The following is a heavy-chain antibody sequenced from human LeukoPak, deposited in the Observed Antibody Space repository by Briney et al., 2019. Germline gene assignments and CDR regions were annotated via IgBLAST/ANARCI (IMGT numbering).Heavy chain of an antibody. J-gene: IGHJ3*02. CDR1: GYTFTSYY. CDR2: INPSGGST. Sequence: GASVKASCKASGYTFTSYYMHWVRQAPGQGLEWMGIINPSGGSTSYAQKFQGRVTMTRDTSTSTVYMELSSLRSEDTAVYYCARDLADDAFDIWGQGTMVTVSS. D-gene: IGHD3-16*01. CDR3: ARDLADDAFDI. V-gene: IGHV1-46*01.